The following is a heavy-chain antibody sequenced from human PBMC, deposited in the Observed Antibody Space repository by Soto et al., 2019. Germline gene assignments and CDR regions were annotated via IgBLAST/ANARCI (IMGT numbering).Heavy chain of an antibody. CDR3: ATVVGRQYYYYYYGMDV. CDR1: GYSLTSYW. V-gene: IGHV5-10-1*01. J-gene: IGHJ6*02. CDR2: IDPSDSYT. D-gene: IGHD1-26*01. Sequence: PGESLKISCKGSGYSLTSYWISWVRQMPGKGLEWMGRIDPSDSYTNYSPSFQGHVTISADKSISTAYLQWSSLKASDTAMYYCATVVGRQYYYYYYGMDVWGQGTTVTVSS.